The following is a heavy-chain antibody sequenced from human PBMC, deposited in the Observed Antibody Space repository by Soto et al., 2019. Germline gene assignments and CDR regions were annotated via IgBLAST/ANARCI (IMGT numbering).Heavy chain of an antibody. CDR3: AKEMLEPLGGSYDVRGY. CDR2: ISYDGSNK. Sequence: QVQLVESGGGVVQPGRSLRLSCAASGFTFSSYGMHWVRQAPGKGLEWVAVISYDGSNKYYADSVKGRFTISRDNSKNXQYLQMNSLRAEDTAVYYCAKEMLEPLGGSYDVRGYWGQGTLVTVSS. J-gene: IGHJ4*02. D-gene: IGHD1-26*01. V-gene: IGHV3-30*18. CDR1: GFTFSSYG.